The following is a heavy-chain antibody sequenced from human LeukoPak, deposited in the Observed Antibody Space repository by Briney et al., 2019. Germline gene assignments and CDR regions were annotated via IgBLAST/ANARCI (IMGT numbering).Heavy chain of an antibody. CDR1: GGSISSSSYY. V-gene: IGHV4-39*01. D-gene: IGHD2-2*01. CDR3: ARHSISDIVVVPASYFDY. J-gene: IGHJ4*02. Sequence: SETLSLTCTVSGGSISSSSYYWGWIRQPPGKGLEWIGSIYYSGSTYYNPALKSRATISVDTTKNQFSLKLSSVTAADTAVYYCARHSISDIVVVPASYFDYWGQGTLVTVSS. CDR2: IYYSGST.